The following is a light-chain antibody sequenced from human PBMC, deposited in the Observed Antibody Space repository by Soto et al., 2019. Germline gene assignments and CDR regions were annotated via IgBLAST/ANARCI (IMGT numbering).Light chain of an antibody. J-gene: IGKJ1*01. CDR3: QQYGNSPPT. CDR2: AAS. V-gene: IGKV3-20*01. CDR1: QSVPSNY. Sequence: DIVLTQSPGTLSLSPGDRATLSCRASQSVPSNYLAWYQQQPGQAPRLLIYAASSRATGIPDRFSGSGSGTDFTLTISRLEPEDFAVHFCQQYGNSPPTFGQGTKVELK.